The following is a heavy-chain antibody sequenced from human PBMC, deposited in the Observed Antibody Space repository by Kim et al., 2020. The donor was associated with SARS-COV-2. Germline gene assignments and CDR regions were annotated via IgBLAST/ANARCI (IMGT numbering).Heavy chain of an antibody. CDR2: SGNT. J-gene: IGHJ4*02. CDR3: ARDDLGFDY. V-gene: IGHV4-39*07. Sequence: SGNTDYSPSLRSRVTISVDTSKNQFSLKLTSVTAADTAVYYCARDDLGFDYWGQGTLVTVSS. D-gene: IGHD3-16*01.